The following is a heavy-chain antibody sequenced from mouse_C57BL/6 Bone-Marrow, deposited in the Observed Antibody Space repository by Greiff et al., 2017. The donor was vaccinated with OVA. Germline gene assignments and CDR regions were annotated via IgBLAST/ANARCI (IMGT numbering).Heavy chain of an antibody. V-gene: IGHV5-9-1*02. J-gene: IGHJ2*01. CDR1: GFTFSSYA. CDR3: TRDDYDLDY. Sequence: DVMLVESGEGLVKPGGSLKLSCAASGFTFSSYAMSWVRQTPEKRLEWVAYISSGGDYIYYADTVKGRFTISRDNARNTLYLQMSSLKSEDTAMYYCTRDDYDLDYWGQGTTLTVSS. CDR2: ISSGGDYI. D-gene: IGHD2-4*01.